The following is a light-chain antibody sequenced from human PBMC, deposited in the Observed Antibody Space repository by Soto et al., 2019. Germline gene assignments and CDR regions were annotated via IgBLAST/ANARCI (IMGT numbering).Light chain of an antibody. V-gene: IGKV1-27*01. CDR1: QGISNY. J-gene: IGKJ3*01. Sequence: DIQMTQSPSSLSASVGDRVTITCRASQGISNYLAWYQQKPGKVPKLLIYAASTLQSGVPSRFSGSGSGTDFTLTISSLQPEYVATYYCQKYNSAPQTFVPGTKVDIK. CDR2: AAS. CDR3: QKYNSAPQT.